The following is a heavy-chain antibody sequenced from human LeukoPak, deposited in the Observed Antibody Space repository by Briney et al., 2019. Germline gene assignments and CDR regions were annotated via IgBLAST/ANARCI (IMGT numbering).Heavy chain of an antibody. Sequence: PSETLSLTCTVSGGSISSSSYYWGWIRQPPGKGLEWIGEINHSGSTNYNPSLKSRVTISVDTSKNQFSLKLSSVTAADTAVYYCARHRMTYYYYMDVWGKGTTVTISS. D-gene: IGHD2-21*02. V-gene: IGHV4-39*01. CDR2: INHSGST. CDR1: GGSISSSSYY. CDR3: ARHRMTYYYYMDV. J-gene: IGHJ6*03.